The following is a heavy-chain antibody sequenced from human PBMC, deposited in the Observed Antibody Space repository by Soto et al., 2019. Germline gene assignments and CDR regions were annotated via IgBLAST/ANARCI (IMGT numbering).Heavy chain of an antibody. V-gene: IGHV3-66*01. CDR2: IYSGGST. CDR1: GFTVSSNY. J-gene: IGHJ4*02. Sequence: GGSLRLSCAASGFTVSSNYMSWVRQAPGKGLEWVSVIYSGGSTYYADSVKGRFTISRDNSKNTLYLQMNSLRAEDTAVYYCARGRDDYGDYFDYWGQGTLVTVSS. D-gene: IGHD4-17*01. CDR3: ARGRDDYGDYFDY.